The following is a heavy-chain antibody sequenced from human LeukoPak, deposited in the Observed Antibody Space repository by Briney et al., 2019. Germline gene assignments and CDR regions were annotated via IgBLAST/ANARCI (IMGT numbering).Heavy chain of an antibody. V-gene: IGHV4-39*01. CDR2: TYYSGST. CDR3: AGGGGDDVVVVAATASYYFDY. D-gene: IGHD2-15*01. CDR1: GGSISSSSYY. Sequence: SETLSLTCTVSGGSISSSSYYWGWIRQPPGKGLEWIGSTYYSGSTYYNPSLKSRVTISVDTSKNQFSLKLSSVTAADTAAYYCAGGGGDDVVVVAATASYYFDYWGQGTLVTVSS. J-gene: IGHJ4*02.